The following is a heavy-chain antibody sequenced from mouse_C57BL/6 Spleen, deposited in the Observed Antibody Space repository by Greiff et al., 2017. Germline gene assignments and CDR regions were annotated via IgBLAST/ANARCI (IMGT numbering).Heavy chain of an antibody. CDR3: ANLYYGSSYGDY. CDR2: IYPGDGDT. CDR1: GYAFSSYW. V-gene: IGHV1-80*01. J-gene: IGHJ2*01. D-gene: IGHD1-1*01. Sequence: VQLKESGAELVKPGASVKISCKASGYAFSSYWMNWVKQRPGKGLEWIGQIYPGDGDTNYNGKFKGKATLTADKSSSTAYMRLSSLTSEDSAVYFCANLYYGSSYGDYWGQGTTLTVSS.